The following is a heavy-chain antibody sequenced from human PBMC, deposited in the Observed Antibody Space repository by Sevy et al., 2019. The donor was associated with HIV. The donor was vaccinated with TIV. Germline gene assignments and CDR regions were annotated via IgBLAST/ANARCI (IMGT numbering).Heavy chain of an antibody. Sequence: GGSLRLSCAASGFTFKNFGMHWVRQAPGKGLEWVTFIRYDGSTKYYADSVRGRFTISRDNSKRTQYLQMNSLRPADTAVYYCVKGPHPAVTTSYGMDVWGQGTTVTVSS. CDR2: IRYDGSTK. J-gene: IGHJ6*02. CDR1: GFTFKNFG. V-gene: IGHV3-30*02. D-gene: IGHD4-17*01. CDR3: VKGPHPAVTTSYGMDV.